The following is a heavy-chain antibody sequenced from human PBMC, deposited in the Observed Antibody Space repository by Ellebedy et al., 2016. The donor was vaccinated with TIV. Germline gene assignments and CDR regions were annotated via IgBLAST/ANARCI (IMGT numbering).Heavy chain of an antibody. CDR1: GITFSNFW. CDR3: ITWVQFKSY. Sequence: GESLKISXTASGITFSNFWMAWVRQAPGKGLEWVAHIKQDGIEKKYVDAVKGRFTISRDNAKNSLYLQMNGLRAEDTAVYYCITWVQFKSYWGQGTLVTVSS. D-gene: IGHD5-24*01. CDR2: IKQDGIEK. V-gene: IGHV3-7*01. J-gene: IGHJ4*02.